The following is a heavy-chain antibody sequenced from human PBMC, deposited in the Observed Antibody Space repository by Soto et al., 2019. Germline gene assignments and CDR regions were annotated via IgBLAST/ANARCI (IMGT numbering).Heavy chain of an antibody. CDR1: GGTFSSYA. CDR2: IIPIFGTA. J-gene: IGHJ4*02. Sequence: QVQLVQPGAEVKKPGSSVKVSCKASGGTFSSYAISWVRQAPGQGLEWMGGIIPIFGTANYAQKFQGRVTITADESTSTAYMDLSSLRSEDTAVYYCARGEDSSSWADAYYFDYWGQGTLVTVSS. CDR3: ARGEDSSSWADAYYFDY. V-gene: IGHV1-69*01. D-gene: IGHD6-13*01.